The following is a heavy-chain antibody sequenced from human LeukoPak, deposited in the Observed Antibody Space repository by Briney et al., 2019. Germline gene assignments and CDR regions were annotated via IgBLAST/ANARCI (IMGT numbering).Heavy chain of an antibody. CDR1: GGTFSSYA. V-gene: IGHV1-69*13. CDR2: IIPIFGTA. D-gene: IGHD6-13*01. J-gene: IGHJ6*02. CDR3: ARRTRQQLVPYYYYYGMDV. Sequence: ASVKVSCKASGGTFSSYAISWVRQAPGQGLEWMGEIIPIFGTANYAQKFQGRVTITADESTSTAYMELSSLRSEDTAVYCCARRTRQQLVPYYYYYGMDVWGQGTTVTVSS.